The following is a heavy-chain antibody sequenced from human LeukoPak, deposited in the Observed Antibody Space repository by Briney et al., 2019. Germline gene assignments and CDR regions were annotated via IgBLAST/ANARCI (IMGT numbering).Heavy chain of an antibody. Sequence: ASVKVSCRASGYTFTSYGISWVRQAPGQGLEWMGWISAYNGNTNYAQKLQGRVTMTTDTSTSTAYMELRSLRSDDTAVYYCARLLVSPGVGEFYFGYWGQGTLVNVSS. V-gene: IGHV1-18*01. D-gene: IGHD2-8*02. CDR1: GYTFTSYG. CDR3: ARLLVSPGVGEFYFGY. CDR2: ISAYNGNT. J-gene: IGHJ4*02.